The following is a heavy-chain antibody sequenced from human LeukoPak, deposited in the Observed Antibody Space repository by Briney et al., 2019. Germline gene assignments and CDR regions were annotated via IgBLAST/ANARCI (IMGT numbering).Heavy chain of an antibody. CDR2: IYYSGST. J-gene: IGHJ3*02. CDR3: ARALTGAFRIDAFDI. CDR1: GGSISSYY. Sequence: SETLSLTCTVSGGSISSYYWSWIRQPPGKGLEWIGYIYYSGSTNYNPSLKSRVTISVDTSKNQFSLKLSSVTAADTAVYYCARALTGAFRIDAFDIWGQGTGHRLL. V-gene: IGHV4-59*08. D-gene: IGHD7-27*01.